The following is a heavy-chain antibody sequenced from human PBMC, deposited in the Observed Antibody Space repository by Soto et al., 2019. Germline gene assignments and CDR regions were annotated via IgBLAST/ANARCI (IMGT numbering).Heavy chain of an antibody. V-gene: IGHV1-18*01. J-gene: IGHJ4*02. CDR2: ISAYNGNT. Sequence: XSVKLSCKASVYTFTNYGISWLRQDTGQGLEWMGWISAYNGNTNYAQKLQGRVTMTTDTSTSTAYMELRSLRSDDTAVYYCASGVETGSGYSTYYFDYWGQGTLVTVSS. D-gene: IGHD5-12*01. CDR3: ASGVETGSGYSTYYFDY. CDR1: VYTFTNYG.